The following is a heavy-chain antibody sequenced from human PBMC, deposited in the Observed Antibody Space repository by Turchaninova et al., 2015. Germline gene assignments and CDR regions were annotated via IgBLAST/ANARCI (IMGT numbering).Heavy chain of an antibody. CDR3: ARDKAPFYYYMDV. V-gene: IGHV3-33*01. CDR1: GFTFSTYG. CDR2: VWYDGITT. Sequence: QLQLVESGGGVVQPGRSLRLSCAASGFTFSTYGMHWVRQAPGQGLGWVAVVWYDGITTYYLDSWEGRFTVSSDNSRSTLYLQMNSMRAEDTAVYYCARDKAPFYYYMDVWGKGTTVTVSS. D-gene: IGHD3-3*02. J-gene: IGHJ6*03.